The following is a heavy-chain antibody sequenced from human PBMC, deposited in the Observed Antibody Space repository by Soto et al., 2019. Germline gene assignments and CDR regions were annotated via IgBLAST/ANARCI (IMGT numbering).Heavy chain of an antibody. Sequence: EASVKVSCKASGYTFTSYGISWVRQAPGQGLEYMGWISVYNGDTNYAQKLQGRVTMTTDTSTSTAYMELRSLRSDDTAIYYCARDRRDSVADRRSFDVWGQGTMVTVSS. CDR2: ISVYNGDT. J-gene: IGHJ3*01. CDR1: GYTFTSYG. V-gene: IGHV1-18*01. CDR3: ARDRRDSVADRRSFDV. D-gene: IGHD1-26*01.